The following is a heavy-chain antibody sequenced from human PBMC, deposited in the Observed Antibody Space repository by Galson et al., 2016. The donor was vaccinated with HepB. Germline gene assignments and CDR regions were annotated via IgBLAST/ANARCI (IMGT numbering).Heavy chain of an antibody. CDR2: IAHNEDIT. CDR1: GFTFSGYY. CDR3: ASRKGRMTGLDY. Sequence: SLRLSCAASGFTFSGYYMSWIRQAPGKGLEWVSTIAHNEDITHYADSVKGRFTISRDRSKNMMYLQMNSLGVDDAAVYYCASRKGRMTGLDYWGQGTLVTVSS. D-gene: IGHD1-14*01. J-gene: IGHJ4*02. V-gene: IGHV3-23*01.